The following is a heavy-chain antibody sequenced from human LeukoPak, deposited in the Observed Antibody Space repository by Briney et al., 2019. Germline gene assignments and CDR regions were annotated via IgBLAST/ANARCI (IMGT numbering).Heavy chain of an antibody. Sequence: GASVKVSCKASGGTFSSYAISWVRQAPGQGLEWMGGIIPIFGTANYAQKFQGRVTITADESTSTAYMELSSLRSENTAVYYCARDHITIFGVVYYFDYWGQGTLVTVSS. V-gene: IGHV1-69*13. D-gene: IGHD3-3*01. J-gene: IGHJ4*02. CDR2: IIPIFGTA. CDR3: ARDHITIFGVVYYFDY. CDR1: GGTFSSYA.